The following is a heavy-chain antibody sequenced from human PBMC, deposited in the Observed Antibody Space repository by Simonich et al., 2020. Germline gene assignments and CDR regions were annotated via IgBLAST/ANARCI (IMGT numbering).Heavy chain of an antibody. CDR1: GGSISSYY. J-gene: IGHJ2*01. CDR2: IYYSGST. D-gene: IGHD2-21*02. Sequence: QVQLQESGPGLVKPSETLSLTCTVSGGSISSYYWHWIRQPPGKGLEWIGYIYYSGSTTYNPSLKSRVTISVDTSKNQFSLKLSAVTAADTAVYYCARHKFWGEVVTAIPGYWYFDLWGRGTLVTVSS. V-gene: IGHV4-59*08. CDR3: ARHKFWGEVVTAIPGYWYFDL.